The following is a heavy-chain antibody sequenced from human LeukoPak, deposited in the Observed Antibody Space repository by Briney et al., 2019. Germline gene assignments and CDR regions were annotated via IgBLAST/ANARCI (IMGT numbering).Heavy chain of an antibody. J-gene: IGHJ4*02. CDR3: ARPKSGTFDY. D-gene: IGHD3-10*01. CDR1: GFTFSSYS. Sequence: GGSLRLSCAASGFTFSSYSMNWVRQAPGKGLEWVSYISSSSTIYYADSVKGRFTISRDNAKNSLYLQMNSLRAEDTAVYYCARPKSGTFDYWGQGTLVTVSS. CDR2: ISSSSTI. V-gene: IGHV3-48*01.